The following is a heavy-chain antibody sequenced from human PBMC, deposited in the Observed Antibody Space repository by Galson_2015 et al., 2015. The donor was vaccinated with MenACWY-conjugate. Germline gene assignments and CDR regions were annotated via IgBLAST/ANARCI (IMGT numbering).Heavy chain of an antibody. CDR1: GFSLSTNGMC. D-gene: IGHD4-17*01. V-gene: IGHV2-70*11. Sequence: PALVKPTQPLTLTCTISGFSLSTNGMCVNWIRQPPGKALEWLARIDWDDDKYYTTSLKTRLTISKDISKNQVVLTMTNVDPVDTATYYCARIPGDYYYYGMDVWGQGTTVTVSS. CDR2: IDWDDDK. CDR3: ARIPGDYYYYGMDV. J-gene: IGHJ6*02.